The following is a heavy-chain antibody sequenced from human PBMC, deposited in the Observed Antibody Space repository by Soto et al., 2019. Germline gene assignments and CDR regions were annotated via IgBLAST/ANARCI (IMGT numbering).Heavy chain of an antibody. D-gene: IGHD6-13*01. Sequence: QVQLVESGGGVVQPGRSLRLSCAASGFTFSSYGMHWVRQAPGKGLEWVAVISYDGSNKYYADSVKGRFTISRDNSKNTLYLQMNSLRAEDTAVYYCAKDRVAAAGSMFDPWGQGTLVTVSS. CDR2: ISYDGSNK. J-gene: IGHJ5*02. CDR3: AKDRVAAAGSMFDP. V-gene: IGHV3-30*18. CDR1: GFTFSSYG.